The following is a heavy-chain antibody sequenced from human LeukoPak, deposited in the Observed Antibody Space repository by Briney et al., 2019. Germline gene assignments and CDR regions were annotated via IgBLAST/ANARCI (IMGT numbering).Heavy chain of an antibody. CDR2: INHSGST. CDR1: GGSFSGYY. J-gene: IGHJ4*02. Sequence: PSETLSLTCAVYGGSFSGYYWSWIRQPPGKGLEWIGEINHSGSTNYNPSLKSRVTISVDTSKNQFSLKLSSVTAADTAVYYCARGSVIAISYWGQGTLVTASS. CDR3: ARGSVIAISY. D-gene: IGHD2-21*01. V-gene: IGHV4-34*01.